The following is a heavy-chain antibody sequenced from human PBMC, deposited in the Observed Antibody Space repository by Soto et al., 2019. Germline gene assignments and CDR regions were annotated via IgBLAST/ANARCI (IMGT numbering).Heavy chain of an antibody. D-gene: IGHD6-19*01. CDR3: ASIARYSSGLRYQY. J-gene: IGHJ4*02. V-gene: IGHV4-39*01. CDR2: IYYSGRT. Sequence: WETLSLTCTGSGVSISSISYYWGWISQPPGKGLEWIGSIYYSGRTYYNPSLKSRVPISVDTSKNQFSLKLSTVTAAGTAVSYCASIARYSSGLRYQYWGQGTLLTVCS. CDR1: GVSISSISYY.